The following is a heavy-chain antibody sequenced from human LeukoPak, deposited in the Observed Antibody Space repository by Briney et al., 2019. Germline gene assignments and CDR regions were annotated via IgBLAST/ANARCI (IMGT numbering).Heavy chain of an antibody. Sequence: WGTLSLTCTVSGVSISSYYWSWIRQPPGKGLEWIGYIYYNGSTNYNPSLKSRVTISVDTSKNQFSLKLSSVTAADTVVYYCARHYRGVDYWGQGTLVTVSS. J-gene: IGHJ4*02. CDR1: GVSISSYY. CDR3: ARHYRGVDY. V-gene: IGHV4-59*08. CDR2: IYYNGST.